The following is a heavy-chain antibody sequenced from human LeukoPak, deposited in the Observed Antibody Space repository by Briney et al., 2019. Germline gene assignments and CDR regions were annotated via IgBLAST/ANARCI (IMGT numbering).Heavy chain of an antibody. CDR1: GYTFTSYA. J-gene: IGHJ4*02. CDR3: ARYSYGRRGYGY. CDR2: INAGNGNT. D-gene: IGHD5-18*01. V-gene: IGHV1-3*01. Sequence: ASVEVSCKASGYTFTSYAMHWVRQAPGQRLEWMGWINAGNGNTKYSQKFQGRVTITRDTSASTAYMELSSLRSENTAVYYCARYSYGRRGYGYWGQGTLVTVSS.